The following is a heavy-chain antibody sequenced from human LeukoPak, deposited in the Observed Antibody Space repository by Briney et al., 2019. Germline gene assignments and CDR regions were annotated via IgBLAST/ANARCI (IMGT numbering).Heavy chain of an antibody. D-gene: IGHD3-10*01. CDR1: GGSFSGYY. CDR3: ARVQLVRGKYFDY. Sequence: SETLSLTCAVYGGSFSGYYWSWIRQPPGKGLEWIGEINHSGSTNYNPSLKSRVTISVDTSKNHFSLKLSSVTAADTAVYYCARVQLVRGKYFDYWGQGTLVTVSS. V-gene: IGHV4-34*01. J-gene: IGHJ4*02. CDR2: INHSGST.